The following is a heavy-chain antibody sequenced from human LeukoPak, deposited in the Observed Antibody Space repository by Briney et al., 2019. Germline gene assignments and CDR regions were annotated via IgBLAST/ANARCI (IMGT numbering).Heavy chain of an antibody. Sequence: PGGSLRLSCAASGFTFSSYAMSWVRQAPGKGLEWVSAISGSGGSTYYTDSVKGRFTISRDNSKNTLYLQMSSLRAEDTAVYYCAKDRGTIFGVAAGVSWFDYWGQGTLVTVSS. CDR3: AKDRGTIFGVAAGVSWFDY. D-gene: IGHD3-3*01. V-gene: IGHV3-23*01. CDR1: GFTFSSYA. CDR2: ISGSGGST. J-gene: IGHJ4*02.